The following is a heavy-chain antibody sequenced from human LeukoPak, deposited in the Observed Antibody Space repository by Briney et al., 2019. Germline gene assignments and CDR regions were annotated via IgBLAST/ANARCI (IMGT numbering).Heavy chain of an antibody. CDR3: ARDISSGWYFDY. V-gene: IGHV3-20*04. CDR2: INWNGGST. Sequence: RPGGSLRLSCAVSGFAFDDYGMSWVRQAPGKGLEWVSGINWNGGSTGYVDSVKGRFTISRDNAKNSLHLQMNSLRAEDTALYYCARDISSGWYFDYWGQGTLVTVSS. J-gene: IGHJ4*02. D-gene: IGHD6-19*01. CDR1: GFAFDDYG.